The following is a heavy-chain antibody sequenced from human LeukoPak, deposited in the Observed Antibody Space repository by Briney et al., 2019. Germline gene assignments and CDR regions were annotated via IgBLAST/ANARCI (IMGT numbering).Heavy chain of an antibody. CDR2: IIPIFGTA. CDR1: GGTFSSYA. D-gene: IGHD5-12*01. CDR3: ARVGDYGYDQVAFDI. J-gene: IGHJ3*02. V-gene: IGHV1-69*05. Sequence: ASVKVSCKASGGTFSSYAISWVRQAPGQGLEWMGGIIPIFGTANYAQKFQGRVTITTDESTSTAYMELSSLRSEDTAVYYCARVGDYGYDQVAFDIWGQGTMVTVSS.